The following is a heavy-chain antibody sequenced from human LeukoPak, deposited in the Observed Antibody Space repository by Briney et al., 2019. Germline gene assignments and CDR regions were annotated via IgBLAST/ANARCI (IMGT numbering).Heavy chain of an antibody. CDR2: IYSGGST. Sequence: GGSLTLSCTASGFTVSTYYMTWVRQAPGKGLECVSVIYSGGSTYYADSVKGRFTVSRDNSKNTLYLQMNSLRAEDTAMYYCARGLGYCTSTTCLLPFDYWGQGTLVTVSS. D-gene: IGHD2-2*01. V-gene: IGHV3-53*01. CDR1: GFTVSTYY. J-gene: IGHJ4*02. CDR3: ARGLGYCTSTTCLLPFDY.